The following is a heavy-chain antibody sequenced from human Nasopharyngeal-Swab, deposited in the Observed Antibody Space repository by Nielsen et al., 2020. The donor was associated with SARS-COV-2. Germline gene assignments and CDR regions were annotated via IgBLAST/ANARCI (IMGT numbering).Heavy chain of an antibody. CDR2: IYYSGST. V-gene: IGHV4-30-4*01. CDR3: ASKKLGPRVWFDP. D-gene: IGHD3-16*01. J-gene: IGHJ5*02. Sequence: WIRQPPGKGLEWIGYIYYSGSTYYNPSLKSRITISVDTSKNHFSLKLSSVTAADTAVYYCASKKLGPRVWFDPWGQGTLVTVSS.